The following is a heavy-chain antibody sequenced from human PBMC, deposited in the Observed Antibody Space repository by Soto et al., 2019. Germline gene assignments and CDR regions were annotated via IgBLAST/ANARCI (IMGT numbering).Heavy chain of an antibody. Sequence: GGSLKISCKGSGYNFATSLVAWVRQMPGKGLECMGIIYPGDSDTRYSPSFQGQVTISADKSISTAYLQWGSLKASDTANYYCARHHCSGGSCYFDYWGQGTLVTVS. D-gene: IGHD2-15*01. CDR3: ARHHCSGGSCYFDY. V-gene: IGHV5-51*01. CDR1: GYNFATSL. J-gene: IGHJ4*02. CDR2: IYPGDSDT.